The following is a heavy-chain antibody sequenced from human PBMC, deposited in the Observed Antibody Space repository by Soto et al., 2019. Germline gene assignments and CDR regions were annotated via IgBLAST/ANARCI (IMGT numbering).Heavy chain of an antibody. Sequence: SETLSLTCAVSGDSISSYYCMWIRQPPGKGLESIGYLYYGRSANYNPSLKSRVTLSVDTSTNQCSLTLSPMTAADTAVYYCASQRDFDWSRTTYYYYYGMDVWGQGTTVTVSS. D-gene: IGHD3-9*01. CDR3: ASQRDFDWSRTTYYYYYGMDV. J-gene: IGHJ6*02. CDR1: GDSISSYY. CDR2: LYYGRSA. V-gene: IGHV4-59*01.